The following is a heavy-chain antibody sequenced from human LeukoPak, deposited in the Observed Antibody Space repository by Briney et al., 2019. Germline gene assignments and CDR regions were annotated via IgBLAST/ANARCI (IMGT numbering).Heavy chain of an antibody. CDR1: GGSISSGGYY. Sequence: PSETLSLTCTVSGGSISSGGYYWSWIRRHPGKGLEWIGYIYYSGSTYYNPSLKSRVTISVDTSKNQFSLKLSSVTAADTAVYYCARDDTYSGFDYWGQGTLVTVSS. J-gene: IGHJ4*02. D-gene: IGHD4-11*01. CDR3: ARDDTYSGFDY. CDR2: IYYSGST. V-gene: IGHV4-31*03.